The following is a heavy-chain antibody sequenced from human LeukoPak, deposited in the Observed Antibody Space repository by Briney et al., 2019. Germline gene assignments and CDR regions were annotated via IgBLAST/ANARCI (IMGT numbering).Heavy chain of an antibody. D-gene: IGHD2-21*02. CDR1: GGSFSGYY. CDR3: ARPNCGGDCYSYYFDY. V-gene: IGHV4-34*01. J-gene: IGHJ4*02. Sequence: SETLSLTCAVYGGSFSGYYWSWIRQPPGKGLEWIGEINHSESTNYNPSLKSRVTVSVDTSKNQFSLKLSSVTAADTAVYYCARPNCGGDCYSYYFDYWGQGTLVTVSS. CDR2: INHSEST.